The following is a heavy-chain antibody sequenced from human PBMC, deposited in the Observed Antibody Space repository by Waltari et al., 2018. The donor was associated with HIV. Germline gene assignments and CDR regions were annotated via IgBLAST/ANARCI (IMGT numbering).Heavy chain of an antibody. CDR3: ARDEAEMATLTAFDI. D-gene: IGHD5-12*01. CDR1: RFTFSSYR. J-gene: IGHJ3*02. CDR2: ISSGSVYI. Sequence: EVQLVESGGGLVKPGGSLRLSCAASRFTFSSYRMNWVRQAPGKGLEWVSSISSGSVYIYYADSVKCRFTISRDNAKNSLYLQMNSLRAEDTAVYYCARDEAEMATLTAFDIWGQGTMVTVSS. V-gene: IGHV3-21*01.